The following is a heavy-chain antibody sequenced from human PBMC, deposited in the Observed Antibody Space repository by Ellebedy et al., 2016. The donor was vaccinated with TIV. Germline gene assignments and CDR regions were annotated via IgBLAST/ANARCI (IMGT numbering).Heavy chain of an antibody. J-gene: IGHJ6*02. CDR3: ARGGSYRGMDV. CDR1: GFSFSTYW. D-gene: IGHD1-26*01. CDR2: INSDGSST. Sequence: PGGPLRLSCAASGFSFSTYWMHWVRQAPGKGLVWVSRINSDGSSTTYADSVKGRFTISRDNAKNSLYLQMNSLRAEDTAVYYCARGGSYRGMDVWGQGTTVTVSS. V-gene: IGHV3-74*01.